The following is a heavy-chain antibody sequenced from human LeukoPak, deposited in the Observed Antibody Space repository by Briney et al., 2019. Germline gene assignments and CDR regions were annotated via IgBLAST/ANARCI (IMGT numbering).Heavy chain of an antibody. J-gene: IGHJ4*02. CDR2: ISGSGGST. V-gene: IGHV3-23*01. Sequence: GSLRLSCAASGFTFSSYAMSWVRQAPGKGLEWVSTISGSGGSTNYADSVKGRFTISRDNAKNTLYLQMNSLRAEDTAVYYCARASSGSHGDYWGQGTLVTVSS. D-gene: IGHD1-26*01. CDR1: GFTFSSYA. CDR3: ARASSGSHGDY.